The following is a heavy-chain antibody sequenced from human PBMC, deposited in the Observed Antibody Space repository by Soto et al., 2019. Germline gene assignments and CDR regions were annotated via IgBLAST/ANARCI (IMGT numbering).Heavy chain of an antibody. V-gene: IGHV1-2*04. J-gene: IGHJ3*02. CDR3: ARWVAVAPSNAFDI. CDR2: INPNSGGT. CDR1: GYTFTGYY. Sequence: ASVKVSCKASGYTFTGYYMHWVRQAPGQGLKWMGWINPNSGGTNYAQKFQGWVTMTRDTSISTAYMELSRLRSDDTAVYYCARWVAVAPSNAFDIWGQGTMLTVSS. D-gene: IGHD6-19*01.